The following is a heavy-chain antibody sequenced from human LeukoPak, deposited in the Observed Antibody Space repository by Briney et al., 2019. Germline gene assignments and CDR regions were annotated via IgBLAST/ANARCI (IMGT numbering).Heavy chain of an antibody. D-gene: IGHD6-19*01. V-gene: IGHV4-59*01. CDR2: IHYSGST. CDR3: ARQSSGCYDY. J-gene: IGHJ4*02. Sequence: PSETLSLTCTVSGGSISSDYWSWIRQPPGQGLEWIGYIHYSGSTDYNPSLKSRVTISLDTSRNQFSLKLSSVTAADTAVYYCARQSSGCYDYWGQGTLVTVSS. CDR1: GGSISSDY.